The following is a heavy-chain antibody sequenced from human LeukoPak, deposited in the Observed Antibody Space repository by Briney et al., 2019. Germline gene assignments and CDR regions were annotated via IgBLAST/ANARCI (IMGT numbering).Heavy chain of an antibody. Sequence: PGGSLRLSCAASGFTFSTYSMNWVRQAPGKGLEWVSYIGSSSGTIYYADSVKGRFTISRDNAKNSLFLQMNSLRAEDTAVYYCARHYCTSTTCSSGAFDYWGQGTLVTLSS. CDR2: IGSSSGTI. D-gene: IGHD2-2*01. V-gene: IGHV3-48*01. J-gene: IGHJ4*02. CDR3: ARHYCTSTTCSSGAFDY. CDR1: GFTFSTYS.